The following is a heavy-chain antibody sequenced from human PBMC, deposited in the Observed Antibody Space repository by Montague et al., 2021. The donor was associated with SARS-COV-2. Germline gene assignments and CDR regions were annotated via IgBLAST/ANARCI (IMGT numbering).Heavy chain of an antibody. CDR1: GGSISTSSYY. D-gene: IGHD4-11*01. Sequence: SETLSLTCSFSGGSISTSSYYWGWIRQPPRKGLEWIGSIYYSGDTYYNPSLKSRVTISVDTSKNQFSLRLSSVTAADTAVYYCVRGCDYTDYGGVDSWGQGTLVIVSS. CDR3: VRGCDYTDYGGVDS. V-gene: IGHV4-39*01. CDR2: IYYSGDT. J-gene: IGHJ4*02.